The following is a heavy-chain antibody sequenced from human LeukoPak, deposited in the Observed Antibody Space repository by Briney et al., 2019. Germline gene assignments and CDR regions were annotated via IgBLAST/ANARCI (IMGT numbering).Heavy chain of an antibody. CDR1: GYIFTSYF. CDR3: ARPRDGYGPPDV. V-gene: IGHV1-46*01. J-gene: IGHJ6*04. CDR2: INPSGGDT. D-gene: IGHD5-24*01. Sequence: ASVKVSCKASGYIFTSYFMHWVRQAPGQGLEWMGIINPSGGDTNYAQKFQGRVTMTRDMSTSTVYMELSSLRSEDTAVYYCARPRDGYGPPDVWGKGTTVTVSS.